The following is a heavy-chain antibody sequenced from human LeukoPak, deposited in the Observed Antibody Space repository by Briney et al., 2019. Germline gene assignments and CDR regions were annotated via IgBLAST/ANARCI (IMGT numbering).Heavy chain of an antibody. J-gene: IGHJ4*02. CDR3: ARHPGIAVAGLDY. CDR1: GGTFSSYA. V-gene: IGHV1-69*13. CDR2: IIPIFGTA. D-gene: IGHD6-19*01. Sequence: ASVKVSCKASGGTFSSYAISWVRQAPGRGLEWMGGIIPIFGTANYAQKFQGRVTITADESTSTAYMELSSLRSEDTAVYYCARHPGIAVAGLDYWGQGTLVTVSS.